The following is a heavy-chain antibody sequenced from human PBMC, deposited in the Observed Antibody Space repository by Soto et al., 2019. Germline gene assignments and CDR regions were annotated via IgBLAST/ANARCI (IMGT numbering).Heavy chain of an antibody. CDR3: ARGGGVGVAGSAAFDM. D-gene: IGHD3-3*01. CDR2: INPATGAA. V-gene: IGHV1-2*02. Sequence: QLHLVQSGAVVKKPGASVTVSCSASGYPVTAYYMHWVRQAPGRALEWMGGINPATGAAKYTQTFQGRGTMARDTSPSTVFMELSGLTSEATAVFYCARGGGVGVAGSAAFDMWGQGTLVTVSS. CDR1: GYPVTAYY. J-gene: IGHJ3*02.